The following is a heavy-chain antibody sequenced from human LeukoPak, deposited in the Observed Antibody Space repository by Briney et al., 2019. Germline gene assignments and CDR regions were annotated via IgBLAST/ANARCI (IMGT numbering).Heavy chain of an antibody. CDR1: GYTFTSYY. J-gene: IGHJ5*02. D-gene: IGHD2-15*01. CDR3: ARDGGYCSGGPCDLEAFDI. V-gene: IGHV1-18*04. Sequence: ASVKVSCKASGYTFTSYYMHWVRQAPGQGLEWMGWISAYDGNTNYAQKLQGRVTMTTDTSTNTVYMELRSLRSDDTAVYYCARDGGYCSGGPCDLEAFDIWGQGTLVTVSS. CDR2: ISAYDGNT.